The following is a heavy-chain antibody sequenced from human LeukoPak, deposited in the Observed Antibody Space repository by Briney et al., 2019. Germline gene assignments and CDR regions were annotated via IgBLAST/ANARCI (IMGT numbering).Heavy chain of an antibody. CDR3: ARRGVYYDSSGYHYYFDY. Sequence: SETLSLTCAVYGGSFSGYYWSWIRQPPGKGLEWIGEINHSGSTNYNPSLKSRVTISLDTSKNQFSLKLSSVTAADTAVYYCARRGVYYDSSGYHYYFDYWGQGTLVTVSS. J-gene: IGHJ4*02. CDR1: GGSFSGYY. CDR2: INHSGST. D-gene: IGHD3-22*01. V-gene: IGHV4-34*01.